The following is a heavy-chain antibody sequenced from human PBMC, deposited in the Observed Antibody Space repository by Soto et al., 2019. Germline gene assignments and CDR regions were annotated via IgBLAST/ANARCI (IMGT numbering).Heavy chain of an antibody. Sequence: SETLSLTCTVSGGSISSYYWSWIRQPPGKGLEWIGEIYHSGSTNYNPSLKSRVTISVDTSKNQFSLKLSSVTAADTAVYYCARGSPYYYDSSGYSHLASFDYWGQGTLVTVSS. D-gene: IGHD3-22*01. CDR3: ARGSPYYYDSSGYSHLASFDY. CDR1: GGSISSYY. CDR2: IYHSGST. V-gene: IGHV4-34*01. J-gene: IGHJ4*02.